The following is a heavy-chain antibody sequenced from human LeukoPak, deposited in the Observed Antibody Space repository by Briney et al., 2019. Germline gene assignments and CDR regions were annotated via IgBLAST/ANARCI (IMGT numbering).Heavy chain of an antibody. V-gene: IGHV4-59*01. D-gene: IGHD3-22*01. Sequence: SETLSLTCTVSGGSISSYYWSWIRQPPGKGLEWIGYIYYRGSTSYNPSLKSRVTISVDTSKNQFSLKLSSVTAADTAVYFCARVPYYYDSSGAFDVWGLGTMVTVSS. CDR3: ARVPYYYDSSGAFDV. CDR2: IYYRGST. CDR1: GGSISSYY. J-gene: IGHJ3*01.